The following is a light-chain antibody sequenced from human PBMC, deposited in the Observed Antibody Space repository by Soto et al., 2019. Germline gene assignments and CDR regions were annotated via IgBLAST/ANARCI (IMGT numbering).Light chain of an antibody. V-gene: IGLV2-23*02. J-gene: IGLJ2*01. Sequence: QSVLTQPASVSGSPGQSITISCTGTSSDVGSHNFVSWYQQRPGKAPKLMIFEVTKRPSGVSSRFSASKSGNTASLTISGVQAEDEADYYCCSYAGTTTWVLGGGTKVTVL. CDR3: CSYAGTTTWV. CDR2: EVT. CDR1: SSDVGSHNF.